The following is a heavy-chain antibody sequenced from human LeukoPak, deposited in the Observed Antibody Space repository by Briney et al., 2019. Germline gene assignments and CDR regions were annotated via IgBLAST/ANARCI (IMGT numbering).Heavy chain of an antibody. Sequence: SETLSLTCTVSGGSISSYYWSWIRQPAGKGLEWIGRIYTSGSTNYNPSLKSRVTMSVDTSKNQFSLKLSSVTAADTAVYYCARLNDKDWGSLVHYGMDVWGQGTTVTVSS. D-gene: IGHD7-27*01. CDR1: GGSISSYY. V-gene: IGHV4-4*07. CDR3: ARLNDKDWGSLVHYGMDV. J-gene: IGHJ6*02. CDR2: IYTSGST.